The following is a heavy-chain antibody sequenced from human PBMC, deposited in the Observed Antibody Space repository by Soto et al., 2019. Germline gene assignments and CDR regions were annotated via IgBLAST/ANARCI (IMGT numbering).Heavy chain of an antibody. J-gene: IGHJ4*02. D-gene: IGHD3-9*01. CDR3: ARVSGDDILTGYYGDLAAFDY. CDR1: GFTFSSYS. V-gene: IGHV3-48*01. Sequence: PGGSLRLSCAASGFTFSSYSMNWVRQAPWKGLEWVSYISSSSSTIYYADSVKGRFTISRDNAKNSLYLQMNSLRAEDTAVYYCARVSGDDILTGYYGDLAAFDYWGQGTLVTVSS. CDR2: ISSSSSTI.